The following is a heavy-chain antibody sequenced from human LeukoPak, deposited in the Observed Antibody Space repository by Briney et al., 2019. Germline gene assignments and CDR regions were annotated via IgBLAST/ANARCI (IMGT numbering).Heavy chain of an antibody. V-gene: IGHV3-23*01. J-gene: IGHJ4*02. CDR1: GSTFSDYA. Sequence: GGSLRLSCAASGSTFSDYAMTWVRQAPGKGLEWVSTINSGGAINYADSVKGRFTISRDNPKNTLYLQMNSLRAEDTAVYYCARSRDGYNPDYWGQGTLVTVSS. CDR2: INSGGAI. D-gene: IGHD5-24*01. CDR3: ARSRDGYNPDY.